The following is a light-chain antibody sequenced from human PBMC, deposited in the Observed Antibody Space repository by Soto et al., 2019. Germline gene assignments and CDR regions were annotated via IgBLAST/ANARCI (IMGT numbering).Light chain of an antibody. CDR3: QQSYSTPLT. Sequence: DIQMTQSPSSLSASVEDRVIITCQASQSISNHLNWYQQKPGKAPKLLIYAASSLQSGVPSRFSGSGSGTDFTLTISSLQPEDFATYYCQQSYSTPLTFGGGTKVDIK. J-gene: IGKJ4*01. CDR2: AAS. V-gene: IGKV1-39*01. CDR1: QSISNH.